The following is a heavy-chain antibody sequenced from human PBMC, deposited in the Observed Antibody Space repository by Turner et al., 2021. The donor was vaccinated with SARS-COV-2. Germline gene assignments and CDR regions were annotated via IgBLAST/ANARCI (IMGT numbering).Heavy chain of an antibody. CDR3: GKVRGVTPNIDY. Sequence: EVQLVESGGGLVLPAGSLRLSCAASGVTVSSNYMSWVRQATGKGLEWVSVIYSGGRTYYADSVKGRFTITKDNSKNTLYLLMSSLRAEDTAVYFCGKVRGVTPNIDYWGQGTLVTVSS. CDR1: GVTVSSNY. V-gene: IGHV3-66*01. CDR2: IYSGGRT. D-gene: IGHD3-10*01. J-gene: IGHJ4*02.